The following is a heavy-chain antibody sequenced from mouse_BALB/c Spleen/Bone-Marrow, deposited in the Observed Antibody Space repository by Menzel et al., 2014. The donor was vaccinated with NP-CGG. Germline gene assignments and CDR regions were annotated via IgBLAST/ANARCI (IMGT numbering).Heavy chain of an antibody. CDR2: IYPGDGDT. D-gene: IGHD2-14*01. V-gene: IGHV1-80*01. CDR1: GYAFSSYW. CDR3: ARWYRDPHFAMDY. J-gene: IGHJ4*01. Sequence: QVQLQQPGAELVRPGSSVKISRKASGYAFSSYWMNWVKQRPGQGLEWIGQIYPGDGDTNYNGNFKDKATLTVDRSSSTAFMQLSSLTSEDSAVYFCARWYRDPHFAMDYWGPGTSVTVSS.